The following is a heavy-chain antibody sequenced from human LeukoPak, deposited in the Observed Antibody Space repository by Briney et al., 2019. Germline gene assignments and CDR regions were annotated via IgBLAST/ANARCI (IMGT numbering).Heavy chain of an antibody. CDR1: GFTFSSYE. J-gene: IGHJ4*02. D-gene: IGHD2-2*01. V-gene: IGHV3-48*03. CDR2: ISSSGATR. Sequence: AGGSLRLSCAASGFTFSSYEMNWVRQAPGKGLEWVSYISSSGATRYYADSVKGRFTMSRDNAKKSLYVQMNSLRAEDTAVYYCARDSPHCSSTSCYDFDYWGQGTLVTVSS. CDR3: ARDSPHCSSTSCYDFDY.